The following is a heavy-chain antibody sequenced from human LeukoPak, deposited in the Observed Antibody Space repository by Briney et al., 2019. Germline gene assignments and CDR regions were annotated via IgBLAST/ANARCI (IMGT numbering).Heavy chain of an antibody. D-gene: IGHD1-26*01. CDR2: IIPIFGTA. CDR1: GGTFSSYA. Sequence: ASVKVSCKASGGTFSSYAISWVRQAPGQGLEWVGGIIPIFGTANYAQKFQGRVTITADESTSTAYMELSSLRSEDTAVYYCVLSPVGATHTVDYWGQGTLVTVSS. J-gene: IGHJ4*02. CDR3: VLSPVGATHTVDY. V-gene: IGHV1-69*01.